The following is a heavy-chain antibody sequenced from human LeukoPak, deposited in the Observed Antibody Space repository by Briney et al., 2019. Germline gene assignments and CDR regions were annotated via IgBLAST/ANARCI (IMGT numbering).Heavy chain of an antibody. J-gene: IGHJ3*02. CDR3: AGRALRITMVRGVMIGDAFDI. CDR2: INHSGST. Sequence: SETLSLTCAVYGGSFSGYYWSWIRQPPGKGLEWIGEINHSGSTNYNPSLKSRVTISVDTSKNQFSLKLSSVTAADTAVYYCAGRALRITMVRGVMIGDAFDIWGQGTMVTVSS. CDR1: GGSFSGYY. D-gene: IGHD3-10*01. V-gene: IGHV4-34*01.